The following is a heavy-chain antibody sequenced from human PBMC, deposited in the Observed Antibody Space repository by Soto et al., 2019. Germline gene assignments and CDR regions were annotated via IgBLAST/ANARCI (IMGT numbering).Heavy chain of an antibody. CDR1: GYTFTNYG. CDR3: ARTYCSSTSCYELYFDY. Sequence: QVQLVQSGAEVKKPGASVKVSCKASGYTFTNYGISWVRQAPGQGLEWMGWISAYNGNTNYAQKLQGRVTMTTDTSTSTAYMELRSLRSDDTAVYYCARTYCSSTSCYELYFDYWGQGTLVTVSS. CDR2: ISAYNGNT. J-gene: IGHJ4*02. D-gene: IGHD2-2*01. V-gene: IGHV1-18*01.